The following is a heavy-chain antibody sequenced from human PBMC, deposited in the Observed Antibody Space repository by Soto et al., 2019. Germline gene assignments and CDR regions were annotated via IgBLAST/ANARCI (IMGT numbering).Heavy chain of an antibody. D-gene: IGHD2-15*01. CDR2: INPYNANT. J-gene: IGHJ5*02. V-gene: IGHV1-18*04. Sequence: QLQLVQSGAEVKPPGASVKVSCKASDYTFTNHGISWVRQAPGQGLEWMGWINPYNANTYYAQNFQGRVTMTTDTSTTTAYMEMTSRRPDDTAVYYCARDWTSPSCTWISCPRGGWFDPWGQGTLLIVSS. CDR1: DYTFTNHG. CDR3: ARDWTSPSCTWISCPRGGWFDP.